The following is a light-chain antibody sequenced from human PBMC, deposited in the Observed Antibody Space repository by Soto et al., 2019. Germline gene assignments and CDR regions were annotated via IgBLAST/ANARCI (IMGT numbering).Light chain of an antibody. V-gene: IGKV1-39*01. Sequence: DIQMTQSPSLSVSVGDKVTITCRASHSISNFLNWYQQKAGKAPKLLIYASFNLQSGVPSRFSGSGSGTDFTLTISGLQPEDFATYYCQQNYITPYTFGQGTKLEIK. CDR2: ASF. CDR3: QQNYITPYT. J-gene: IGKJ2*01. CDR1: HSISNF.